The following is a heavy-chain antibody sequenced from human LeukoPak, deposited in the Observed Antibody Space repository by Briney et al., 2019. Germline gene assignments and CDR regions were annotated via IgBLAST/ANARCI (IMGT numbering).Heavy chain of an antibody. CDR2: IWYDGSNQ. CDR1: GLNFRDYG. V-gene: IGHV3-33*01. J-gene: IGHJ4*02. CDR3: ATDRNGGKYYDY. D-gene: IGHD1-26*01. Sequence: GGSLRLSCAASGLNFRDYGMHWVRQALGKGLERVAVIWYDGSNQYYVDSVKGRFTVSKDNAKNMLYLQMNSLRAEDTAVYYCATDRNGGKYYDYWGQGTLVTVSS.